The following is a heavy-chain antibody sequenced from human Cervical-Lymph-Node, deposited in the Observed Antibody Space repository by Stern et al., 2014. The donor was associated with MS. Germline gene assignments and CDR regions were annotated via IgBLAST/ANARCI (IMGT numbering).Heavy chain of an antibody. Sequence: QVPLVESGAEVKKPGSSVKVSCKASGDTFTDYAISWVLQAPRQEPEWMGGIHRVFASADYAQKFQGRLTITADKSTSTAYMDLSSLTSEDTAVYYCAREVGSLAMDVWGQGTTVIVSS. J-gene: IGHJ6*01. D-gene: IGHD1-1*01. V-gene: IGHV1-69*06. CDR2: IHRVFASA. CDR1: GDTFTDYA. CDR3: AREVGSLAMDV.